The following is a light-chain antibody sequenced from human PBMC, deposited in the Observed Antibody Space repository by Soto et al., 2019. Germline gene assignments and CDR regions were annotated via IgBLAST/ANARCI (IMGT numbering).Light chain of an antibody. Sequence: EVVLTQSPGTLSLSPGERATLSCRASQSISSSYLAWYQQRPGQAPRLLIHGAASRDTGIPDRFSGSGSGAYFTLTIGSLEPEDFAVYYCQQYGISSHTFGQGTKLEIK. V-gene: IGKV3-20*01. CDR3: QQYGISSHT. J-gene: IGKJ2*01. CDR2: GAA. CDR1: QSISSSY.